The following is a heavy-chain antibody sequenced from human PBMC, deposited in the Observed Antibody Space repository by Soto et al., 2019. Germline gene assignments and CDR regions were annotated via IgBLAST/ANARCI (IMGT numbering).Heavy chain of an antibody. D-gene: IGHD3-3*02. CDR3: ASDLHLRHSGPNWYFDI. V-gene: IGHV3-30-3*01. J-gene: IGHJ2*01. CDR2: ISYDGSNK. CDR1: GFTFSSYA. Sequence: QVQLVESGGGVVRPGRSLRLSCAASGFTFSSYAMHWVRQAPGKGLEWVAVISYDGSNKYYADSVKGRFTISRDNSKSTLYLQMDSLRAEDTAVYYCASDLHLRHSGPNWYFDIWGRGTLVPVFS.